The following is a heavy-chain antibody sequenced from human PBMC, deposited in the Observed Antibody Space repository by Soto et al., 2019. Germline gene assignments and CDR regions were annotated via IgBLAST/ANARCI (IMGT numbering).Heavy chain of an antibody. CDR1: GFTFSSYW. Sequence: GGSLRLSCAASGFTFSSYWMHWVRQAPGKGLVWVSRINSDGSSTSYADSVKGRFTISRDNAKNTLYLQMNSLRAEDTAVYYCARVLAEQQLVSYYYYGMDVWGQGTTVTVSS. CDR2: INSDGSST. J-gene: IGHJ6*02. V-gene: IGHV3-74*01. CDR3: ARVLAEQQLVSYYYYGMDV. D-gene: IGHD6-13*01.